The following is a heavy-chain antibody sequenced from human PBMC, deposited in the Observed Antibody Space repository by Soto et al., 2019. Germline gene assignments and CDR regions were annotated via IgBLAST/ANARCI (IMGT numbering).Heavy chain of an antibody. V-gene: IGHV4-38-2*02. D-gene: IGHD2-15*01. CDR1: GYSISSGYY. Sequence: PSETLSLTYAVSGYSISSGYYWGWIRQPPGKGLEWIGSIYHSGSTYYNPSLKSRVTISVDTSKNQFSLKLSSVTAADTAVYYCARDKRYCSGGSCYPVDYYYYGMDVWGQGTTVTVAS. J-gene: IGHJ6*02. CDR3: ARDKRYCSGGSCYPVDYYYYGMDV. CDR2: IYHSGST.